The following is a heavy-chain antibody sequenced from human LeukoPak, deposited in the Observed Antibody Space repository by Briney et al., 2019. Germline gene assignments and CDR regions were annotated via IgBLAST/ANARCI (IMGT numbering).Heavy chain of an antibody. CDR2: MYSGGST. J-gene: IGHJ4*02. CDR3: AREVDYGDYYFDY. CDR1: GFTGSSNY. Sequence: GGSLRLSCAASGFTGSSNYMSCVRQAPGKGLEGVSVMYSGGSTYYADSVKGRFTISRDNSKNTLYLQMNSLRAEDTAVYYCAREVDYGDYYFDYWGQGTLVTVSS. V-gene: IGHV3-53*01. D-gene: IGHD4-17*01.